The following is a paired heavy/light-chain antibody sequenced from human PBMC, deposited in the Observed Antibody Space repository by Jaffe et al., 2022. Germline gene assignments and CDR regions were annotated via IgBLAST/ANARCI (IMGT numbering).Heavy chain of an antibody. CDR1: GFTFSNYG. CDR2: IRSDGTTK. Sequence: QVQLVESGGGVVQPGGSLRLSCAASGFTFSNYGIHWVRQAPGKGLEWVAFIRSDGTTKYYADSVRGRFTLSRENSRNTLFLQMNSLRPEDTAVYYCAKGDSGTYYGHSEYWGQGTLVTVSS. CDR3: AKGDSGTYYGHSEY. V-gene: IGHV3-30*02. D-gene: IGHD1-26*01. J-gene: IGHJ4*02.
Light chain of an antibody. CDR2: RAS. J-gene: IGKJ1*01. V-gene: IGKV1-5*03. Sequence: DTQMTQSPSTLSASVGDRVSITCRASQSVEIWLAWYQQKPGKAPKLLIYRASSLESGVSSRFSGSGSGTEFTLTISSLQPDDFATYYCQQYYTSPTFGQGTKVEIK. CDR1: QSVEIW. CDR3: QQYYTSPT.